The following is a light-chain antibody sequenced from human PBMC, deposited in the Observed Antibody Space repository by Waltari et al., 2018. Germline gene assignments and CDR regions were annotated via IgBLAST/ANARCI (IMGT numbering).Light chain of an antibody. Sequence: ESVLPQSPGTLSLSPGERATLPGKTSQNISSSYLTWYQQKPGQAPRLVVYGVSTRATGIPDRFSGSRSGTDFTLTISRLEPEDFAVYYCQQYGGSPRIFTFGAGTKVEIK. CDR3: QQYGGSPRIFT. V-gene: IGKV3-20*01. CDR1: QNISSSY. CDR2: GVS. J-gene: IGKJ3*01.